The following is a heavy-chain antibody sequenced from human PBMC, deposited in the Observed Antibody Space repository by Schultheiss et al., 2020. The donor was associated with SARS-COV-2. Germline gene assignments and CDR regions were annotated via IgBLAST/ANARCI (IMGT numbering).Heavy chain of an antibody. D-gene: IGHD3-3*01. CDR3: ARGGPSITIFGVAKAHYGMDV. Sequence: SETLSLTCTVSGGSISSGGYYWSWIRQPPGKGLEWIGEINHSGSTNYNPSLKSRVTISVDTSKNQFSLKLSSVTAADTAIYYCARGGPSITIFGVAKAHYGMDVWGQGTTVTVSS. CDR2: INHSGST. CDR1: GGSISSGGYY. V-gene: IGHV4-39*07. J-gene: IGHJ6*02.